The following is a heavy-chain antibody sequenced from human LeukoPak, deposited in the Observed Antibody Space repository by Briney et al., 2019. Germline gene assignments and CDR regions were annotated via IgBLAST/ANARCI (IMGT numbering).Heavy chain of an antibody. V-gene: IGHV3-7*01. CDR2: IKQDGNEK. CDR3: ARDPRGSEYSHFDS. Sequence: PGGSLRLSCAASGFTFSSSYMSWVRQAPGKGLERVANIKQDGNEKHYVDSVKGRFTISRDNAKSSLYLQMNSLRAEDTAVYYCARDPRGSEYSHFDSWGQGTQVTVSS. J-gene: IGHJ4*02. D-gene: IGHD3-10*01. CDR1: GFTFSSSY.